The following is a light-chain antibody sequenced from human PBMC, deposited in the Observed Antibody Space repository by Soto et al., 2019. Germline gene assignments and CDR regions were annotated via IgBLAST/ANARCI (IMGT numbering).Light chain of an antibody. CDR2: EVR. V-gene: IGLV2-14*01. Sequence: QSALTQPASVSGSPGQSITIFCAGTMRDIGAYNLVSGYQQHPGRAPQLIIYEVRNRPSGSSFRFSGSKSGNTASLTISGLQAEDEADYYCSSFTSRSSLIFGGGTKVTVL. CDR3: SSFTSRSSLI. J-gene: IGLJ2*01. CDR1: MRDIGAYNL.